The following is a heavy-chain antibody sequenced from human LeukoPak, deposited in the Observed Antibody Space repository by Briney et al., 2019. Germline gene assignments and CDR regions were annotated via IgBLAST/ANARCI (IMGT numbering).Heavy chain of an antibody. CDR3: ARWFGELLFDY. CDR1: GGFFSGYY. D-gene: IGHD3-10*01. CDR2: INHSGST. V-gene: IGHV4-34*01. J-gene: IGHJ4*02. Sequence: PSETLSLTCAVYGGFFSGYYRSWIRQPPGKGLEWIGEINHSGSTNYNPSLKSRVTISVDTSKNQFSLKLSSVTAADTAVYYCARWFGELLFDYWGQGTLVTVSS.